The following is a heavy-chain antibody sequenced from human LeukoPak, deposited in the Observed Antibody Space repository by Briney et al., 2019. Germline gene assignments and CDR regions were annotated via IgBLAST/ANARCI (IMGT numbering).Heavy chain of an antibody. CDR2: IYSGGNT. J-gene: IGHJ3*02. CDR3: AKSHYDSSGWYDAFDI. CDR1: GFTVSINS. Sequence: GGSLRLSCTVSGFTVSINSMSWVRQAPGKGLEWVSFIYSGGNTHYSDSVKGRFTIPRDNSKNTPYLQMNSLRAEDTAVYYCAKSHYDSSGWYDAFDIWGQGIMVTVSS. V-gene: IGHV3-53*01. D-gene: IGHD3-22*01.